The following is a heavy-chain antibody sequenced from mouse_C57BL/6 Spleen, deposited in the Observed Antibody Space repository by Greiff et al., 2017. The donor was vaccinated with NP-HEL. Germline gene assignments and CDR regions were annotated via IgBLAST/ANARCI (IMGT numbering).Heavy chain of an antibody. J-gene: IGHJ4*01. CDR1: GYTFTSYW. V-gene: IGHV1-55*01. CDR3: ARRANWDDYAMDY. Sequence: VQLKQSGAELVKPGASVKMSCKASGYTFTSYWITWVKQRPGQGLEWIGDIYPGSGSTNYNEKFKSKATLTVDTSSSTAYMQLSSLTSEDSAVYYCARRANWDDYAMDYWGQGTSVTVSS. D-gene: IGHD4-1*01. CDR2: IYPGSGST.